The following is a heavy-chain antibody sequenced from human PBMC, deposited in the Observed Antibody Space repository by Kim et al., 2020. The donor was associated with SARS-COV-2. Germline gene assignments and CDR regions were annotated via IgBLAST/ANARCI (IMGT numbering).Heavy chain of an antibody. CDR1: GGSISGYY. J-gene: IGHJ4*02. D-gene: IGHD3-16*01. CDR3: ARVAYSYGPFDY. CDR2: ISYNGRT. V-gene: IGHV4-59*01. Sequence: SETLSLTCTFSGGSISGYYWNWIRQPPGKGLEWIGYISYNGRTNYNPSLKSRLTISVDTSKNQFSLKLTSVTAADTAVYYCARVAYSYGPFDYWGQGTLATVSS.